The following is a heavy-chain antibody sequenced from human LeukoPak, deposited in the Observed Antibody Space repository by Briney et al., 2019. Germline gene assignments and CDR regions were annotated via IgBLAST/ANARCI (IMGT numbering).Heavy chain of an antibody. J-gene: IGHJ3*02. V-gene: IGHV1-58*01. Sequence: GASVKVSCKASGFTFTSSAVQWVRQARGQRLEWIGWIVVGSGNTNYAQKFQERVTITRDMSTSTAYMELSSLRSEDTAVYYCATIGYSSGWYRPAGAFDIWGQGTMVTVSS. CDR1: GFTFTSSA. CDR2: IVVGSGNT. D-gene: IGHD6-19*01. CDR3: ATIGYSSGWYRPAGAFDI.